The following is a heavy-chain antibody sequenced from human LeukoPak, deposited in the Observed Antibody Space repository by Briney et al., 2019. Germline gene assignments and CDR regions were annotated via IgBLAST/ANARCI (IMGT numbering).Heavy chain of an antibody. J-gene: IGHJ4*02. CDR2: IIPILGIA. CDR1: GGTFSSYA. V-gene: IGHV1-69*04. D-gene: IGHD3-22*01. CDR3: ARQLYYYDSSGYYSY. Sequence: ASVKVSCKASGGTFSSYAISWVRQAPGQGLAWMGRIIPILGIANYAQKFQGRVTITADKSTSTAYMELSSLRSEDTAVYYCARQLYYYDSSGYYSYWGQGTLVTVSS.